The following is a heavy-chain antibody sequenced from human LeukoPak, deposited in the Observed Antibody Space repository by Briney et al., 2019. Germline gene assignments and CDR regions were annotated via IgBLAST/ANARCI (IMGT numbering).Heavy chain of an antibody. J-gene: IGHJ3*02. CDR1: GGSISSDY. CDR2: IYYSGST. D-gene: IGHD3-22*01. Sequence: PSETLSLTCTVSGGSISSDYWSWIRQPPGKGLEWIGYIYYSGSTNYNPSLKSRVTISVDTSKNQFSLKLSSVTAADTAVYYCARDYYDSSGYDAFDIWGQGTMVTVSS. V-gene: IGHV4-59*01. CDR3: ARDYYDSSGYDAFDI.